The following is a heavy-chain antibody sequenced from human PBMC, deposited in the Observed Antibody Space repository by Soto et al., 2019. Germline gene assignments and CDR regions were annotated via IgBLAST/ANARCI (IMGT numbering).Heavy chain of an antibody. CDR1: GFTFSSYA. CDR3: AKDPFSWLVPSWYFDL. CDR2: ISGSGGST. J-gene: IGHJ2*01. V-gene: IGHV3-23*01. Sequence: GGSLRLSCAASGFTFSSYAMSWVRQAPGKGLEWVSAISGSGGSTYYADSVKGRFTISRDNSKNTLYLQMNSLRAEDTAVYYCAKDPFSWLVPSWYFDLWGRGTLVTVSS. D-gene: IGHD6-19*01.